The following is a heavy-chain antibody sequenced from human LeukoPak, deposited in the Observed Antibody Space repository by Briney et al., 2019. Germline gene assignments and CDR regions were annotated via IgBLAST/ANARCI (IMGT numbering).Heavy chain of an antibody. D-gene: IGHD2-21*01. CDR3: PTTQLFCGGECFDAFDI. CDR2: IYPDDSDT. V-gene: IGHV5-51*01. Sequence: GESLKISCKGSGYSFTSYWIGWVRQMPGKGLEWMGIIYPDDSDTKYSPSLQGHVTISADKSISPAYLPWSSLKASGTAMYFCPTTQLFCGGECFDAFDISGQGTMPTVS. J-gene: IGHJ3*02. CDR1: GYSFTSYW.